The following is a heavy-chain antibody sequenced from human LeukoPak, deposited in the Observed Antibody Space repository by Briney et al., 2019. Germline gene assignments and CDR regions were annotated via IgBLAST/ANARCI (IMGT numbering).Heavy chain of an antibody. CDR1: GGSVSSGTYY. CDR3: ASFGYSSSWYRNWFDP. CDR2: IYYSGST. D-gene: IGHD6-13*01. Sequence: SETLSLTCTVSGGSVSSGTYYWGWIRQPPGKGLEWIGSIYYSGSTYYNPSLKSRVTISVDTSKNQFSLKLSSVTAADTAVYYCASFGYSSSWYRNWFDPWGQGTLVTVSS. J-gene: IGHJ5*02. V-gene: IGHV4-39*01.